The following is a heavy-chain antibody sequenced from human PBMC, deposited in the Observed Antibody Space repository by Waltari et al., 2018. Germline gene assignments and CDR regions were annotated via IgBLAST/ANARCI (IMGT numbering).Heavy chain of an antibody. CDR3: ARDLTLVVDDAFDI. CDR1: GYSISSGYY. CDR2: IYHSGST. Sequence: QVQLQESGPGLVKPSETLSLTCAVSGYSISSGYYWGWIRQPPGKGLEWIGSIYHSGSTYYNPSLKSRVTISVDTSKNQFSLKLSSVTAADTAVYYCARDLTLVVDDAFDIWGQGTMVTVSS. D-gene: IGHD3-22*01. J-gene: IGHJ3*02. V-gene: IGHV4-38-2*02.